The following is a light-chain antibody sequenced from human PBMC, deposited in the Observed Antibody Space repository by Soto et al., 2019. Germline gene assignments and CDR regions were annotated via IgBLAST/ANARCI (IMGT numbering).Light chain of an antibody. CDR2: GAS. Sequence: EVVLTQSPGTLSLSPGERATLSCRASQSLSSNSLAWYRQKPGQAPRLLIYGASSRAAGIPDRFSGSGSGTDFTLTISRLEPEDFAVYYCQQYGSSLTWTFGQGTKV. CDR3: QQYGSSLTWT. V-gene: IGKV3-20*01. J-gene: IGKJ1*01. CDR1: QSLSSNS.